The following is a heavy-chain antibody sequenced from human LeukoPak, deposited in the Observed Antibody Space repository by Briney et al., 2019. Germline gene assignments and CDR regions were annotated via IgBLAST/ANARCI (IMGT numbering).Heavy chain of an antibody. D-gene: IGHD2-8*02. CDR3: ARVAVSGPTGWFDS. CDR1: GFTFKTYT. Sequence: GGSLRLSCAASGFTFKTYTMHWVRQAPGMGLEWVSSISSTSAYIHYADSVKGRFTISRDNVDNVVYLEMNSLGAEDTATYYCARVAVSGPTGWFDSWGQGTLVIVSS. J-gene: IGHJ5*01. CDR2: ISSTSAYI. V-gene: IGHV3-21*01.